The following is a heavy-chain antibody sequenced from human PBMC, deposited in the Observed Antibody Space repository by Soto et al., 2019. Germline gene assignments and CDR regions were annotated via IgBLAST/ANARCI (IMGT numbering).Heavy chain of an antibody. J-gene: IGHJ5*02. Sequence: ASETLSLTCTVSGGSISSGGYYWSWIRQHPGKGLEWIGYIYYSGSTYYNPSLKSRVTISVDTSKNQFSLKLSSVTAADTAVYYCARAPSYYDFWSGLFWFDPWGQGTLVTVSS. CDR1: GGSISSGGYY. CDR2: IYYSGST. D-gene: IGHD3-3*01. CDR3: ARAPSYYDFWSGLFWFDP. V-gene: IGHV4-31*03.